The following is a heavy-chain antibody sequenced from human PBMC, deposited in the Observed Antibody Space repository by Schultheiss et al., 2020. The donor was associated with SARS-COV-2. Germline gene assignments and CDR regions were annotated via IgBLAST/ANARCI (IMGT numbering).Heavy chain of an antibody. J-gene: IGHJ4*02. V-gene: IGHV1-8*01. Sequence: ASVKVSCKASGYTFTSYDINWVRQATGQGLEWMGWISAYNGNTNYAQKLQGRVTMTRNTSISTAYMELSSLRSEDTAVYYCAREWGGGTFAYWGQGTLVTVSS. CDR1: GYTFTSYD. CDR3: AREWGGGTFAY. CDR2: ISAYNGNT. D-gene: IGHD1-1*01.